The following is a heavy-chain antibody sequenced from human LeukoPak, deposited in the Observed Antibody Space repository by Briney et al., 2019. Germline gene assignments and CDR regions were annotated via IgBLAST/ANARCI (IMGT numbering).Heavy chain of an antibody. D-gene: IGHD3-10*01. Sequence: GGSLRLSCAASGFTFSSYAMSWVRQAPGKGLEWVSAISGSGGSTYYADSVKGRFTISRDNSKNTLYLQMNSLRAEDTAVYYCAKVAYYYGSGSPIWFDPWGQGTLVTVSS. CDR1: GFTFSSYA. CDR2: ISGSGGST. J-gene: IGHJ5*02. CDR3: AKVAYYYGSGSPIWFDP. V-gene: IGHV3-23*01.